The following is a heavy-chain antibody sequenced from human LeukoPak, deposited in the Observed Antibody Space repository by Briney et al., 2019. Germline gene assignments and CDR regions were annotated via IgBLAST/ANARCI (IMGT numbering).Heavy chain of an antibody. CDR1: GFSFSTPW. D-gene: IGHD4-11*01. CDR2: IKQDGGEK. Sequence: GGSLRLSCAASGFSFSTPWMNWVRQAPGKGLEWVANIKQDGGEKYYVDSVKGRFTISRDNAKNSLFLQMNNLRAEDTAVYYCTRDDYSDYGYSSYYYMDVWGKGTTVTVSS. J-gene: IGHJ6*03. CDR3: TRDDYSDYGYSSYYYMDV. V-gene: IGHV3-7*01.